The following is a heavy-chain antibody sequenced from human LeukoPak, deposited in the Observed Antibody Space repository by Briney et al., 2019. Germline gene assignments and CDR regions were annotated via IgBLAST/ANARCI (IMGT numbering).Heavy chain of an antibody. Sequence: QSSETLSLTCAVYGGSFSGYYWSWIRQPPGKGLEWIGEINHSGSTNYNPSLKSRVTISVDTSKNQFSLKLSSVTAADTAVYYCARGGDTAMVMRPYFDYWGQGTLVTVSS. CDR2: INHSGST. J-gene: IGHJ4*02. CDR3: ARGGDTAMVMRPYFDY. V-gene: IGHV4-34*01. CDR1: GGSFSGYY. D-gene: IGHD5-18*01.